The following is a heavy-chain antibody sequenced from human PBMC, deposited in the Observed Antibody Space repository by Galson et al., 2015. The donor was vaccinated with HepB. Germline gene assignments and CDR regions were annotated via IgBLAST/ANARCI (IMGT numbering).Heavy chain of an antibody. CDR1: GYNFNTYG. V-gene: IGHV1-18*01. Sequence: SVKVSCKASGYNFNTYGISWVRQAPGQGLEWMGWISGYNGNANYAQKFQGRVTMTTDTSTTTVYMELSSLRSEDTAVYYCAKQGGRELSTAFDYWGQGTLVTVSS. CDR2: ISGYNGNA. CDR3: AKQGGRELSTAFDY. D-gene: IGHD1-26*01. J-gene: IGHJ4*02.